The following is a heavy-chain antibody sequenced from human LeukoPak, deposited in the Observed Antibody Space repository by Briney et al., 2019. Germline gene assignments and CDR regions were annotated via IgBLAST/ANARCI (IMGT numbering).Heavy chain of an antibody. CDR2: LYYSGST. CDR1: GGSINSYY. V-gene: IGHV4-59*08. D-gene: IGHD6-19*01. CDR3: ARGMAVPQNDAFDL. J-gene: IGHJ3*01. Sequence: SQTLSLTCTVSGGSINSYYWSWIRQPPGKGLEWNGYLYYSGSTNYSPSLKSRVSISLDTSKNQFSLKVSSVTAADTAVYYCARGMAVPQNDAFDLWGQGTMVTVSS.